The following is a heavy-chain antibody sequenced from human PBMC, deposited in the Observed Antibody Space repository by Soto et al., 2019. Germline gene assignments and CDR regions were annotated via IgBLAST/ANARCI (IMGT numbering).Heavy chain of an antibody. Sequence: ASVKVSCRASGGTFSSYAISWVRQAPGQGLEWMGGIIPIFGTANYAQKFQGRVTITADESTSTAYMELSSLRSEDTAVYYCARERSPDYYGSGSYSDYWGQGTLVTVSS. CDR2: IIPIFGTA. J-gene: IGHJ4*02. V-gene: IGHV1-69*13. CDR3: ARERSPDYYGSGSYSDY. CDR1: GGTFSSYA. D-gene: IGHD3-10*01.